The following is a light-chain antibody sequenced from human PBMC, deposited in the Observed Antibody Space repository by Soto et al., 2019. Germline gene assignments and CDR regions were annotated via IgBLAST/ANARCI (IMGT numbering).Light chain of an antibody. Sequence: IQLTQSPSSLSASVGDRVTVTCRASQDIRNYLAWYQQRPGKAPKLLICDASTLYSGVPSRFSGSGSGTDFTLTISSLQPDDFATYYCQQYSSYYNFGQGTRLEIK. V-gene: IGKV1-9*01. CDR3: QQYSSYYN. CDR1: QDIRNY. J-gene: IGKJ5*01. CDR2: DAS.